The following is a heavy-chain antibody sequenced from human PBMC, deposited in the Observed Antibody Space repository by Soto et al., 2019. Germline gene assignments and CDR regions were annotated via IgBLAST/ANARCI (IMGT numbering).Heavy chain of an antibody. V-gene: IGHV4-61*01. CDR2: LHYSGST. CDR3: ARSGSGSGWL. Sequence: SETLSLTCTVSGGSVSSGRFYWSCIREPPGKGLEWIGYLHYSGSTKYNPSLRSRVTISVDTSKNQFSLKLISVTAADTAVYYCARSGSGSGWLGGQGTLVTVSS. J-gene: IGHJ4*02. D-gene: IGHD6-19*01. CDR1: GGSVSSGRFY.